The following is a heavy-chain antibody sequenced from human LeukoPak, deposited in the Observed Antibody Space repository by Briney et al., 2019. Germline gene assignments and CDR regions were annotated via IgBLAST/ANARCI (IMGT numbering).Heavy chain of an antibody. CDR3: AKDPNIVVVPAASQY. J-gene: IGHJ4*02. Sequence: GGSLRLSCAASGFTFSSYAMSWVRQAPGKGLEWVPAISGSGGSTYYADSVKGRFTISRDNSKNTLYLQMNSLRAEDTAVYYCAKDPNIVVVPAASQYWGQGTLVTVSS. CDR1: GFTFSSYA. V-gene: IGHV3-23*01. CDR2: ISGSGGST. D-gene: IGHD2-2*01.